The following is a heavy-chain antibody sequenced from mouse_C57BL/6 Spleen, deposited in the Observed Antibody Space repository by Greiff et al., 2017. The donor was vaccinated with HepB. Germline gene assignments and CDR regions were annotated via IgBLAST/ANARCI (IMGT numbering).Heavy chain of an antibody. CDR3: AREATTVVATFDY. J-gene: IGHJ2*01. D-gene: IGHD1-1*01. V-gene: IGHV5-4*01. CDR2: ISDGGSYT. CDR1: GFTFSSYA. Sequence: EVQVVESGGGLVKPGGSLKLSCAASGFTFSSYAMSWVRQTPEKRLEWVATISDGGSYTYYPDNVKGRFTISRDNAKNNLYLQMSHLKSEDTAMYYCAREATTVVATFDYWGQGTTLTVSS.